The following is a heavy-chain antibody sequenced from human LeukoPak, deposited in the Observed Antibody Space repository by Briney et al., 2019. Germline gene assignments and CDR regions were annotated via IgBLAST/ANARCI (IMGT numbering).Heavy chain of an antibody. J-gene: IGHJ4*02. CDR1: GFTFSSYA. CDR3: AKGGSIRDYGSGSYYDY. Sequence: GGSLRLSCAASGFTFSSYAMSWVRQAPGKGLEWVSAISGSGGSTYYADSVKGRFTISRDNSKNTLYLQMNSLRAEDTAVYYCAKGGSIRDYGSGSYYDYWGQGTLVTVSS. D-gene: IGHD3-10*01. V-gene: IGHV3-23*01. CDR2: ISGSGGST.